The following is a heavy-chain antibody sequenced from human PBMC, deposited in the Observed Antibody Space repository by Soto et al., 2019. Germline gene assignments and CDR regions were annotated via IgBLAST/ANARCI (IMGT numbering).Heavy chain of an antibody. Sequence: SGPTLVNPTPNLTLTCTLSGFSLSTGGVGVGWIRQSPGKALEWLAVIYWDDVKHYSTSLESMLTITKDTSKSEWVLTMTNMYPVDTSTYYCARKGSGDYALDYWGQVILETVSS. J-gene: IGHJ4*02. CDR1: GFSLSTGGVG. CDR2: IYWDDVK. V-gene: IGHV2-5*02. CDR3: ARKGSGDYALDY. D-gene: IGHD4-17*01.